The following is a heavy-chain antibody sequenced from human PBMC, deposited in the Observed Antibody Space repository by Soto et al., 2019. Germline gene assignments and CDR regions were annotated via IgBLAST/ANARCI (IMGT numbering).Heavy chain of an antibody. D-gene: IGHD6-13*01. Sequence: GASVKVSRKASGGTFSSYAISWVRQAPGQGLEWMGGIIPIFGTANYAQKFQGRVTITADESTSTAYMELSSLRSEDTAVYYCARVGYSSSWSDFDYWGQGTLVTVSS. CDR2: IIPIFGTA. J-gene: IGHJ4*02. V-gene: IGHV1-69*13. CDR1: GGTFSSYA. CDR3: ARVGYSSSWSDFDY.